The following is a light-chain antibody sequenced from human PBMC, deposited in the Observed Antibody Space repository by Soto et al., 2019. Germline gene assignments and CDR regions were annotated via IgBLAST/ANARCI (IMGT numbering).Light chain of an antibody. Sequence: DIQVTQSPSTLSAFVGDRVILTCRASQNVNMCLAWYQQRPRKAPKLLIYKTSSLESGVPSRFSGSGSGTEFTLTISSLETDDFGTYYCLQYNSLPYTFGQGTKLEIK. CDR3: LQYNSLPYT. V-gene: IGKV1-5*03. J-gene: IGKJ2*01. CDR1: QNVNMC. CDR2: KTS.